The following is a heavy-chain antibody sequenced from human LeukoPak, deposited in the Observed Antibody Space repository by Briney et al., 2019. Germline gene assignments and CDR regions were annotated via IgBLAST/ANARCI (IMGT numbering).Heavy chain of an antibody. Sequence: ASVKVSCKASGYTFTSYNIGWVRLAPGQGLEWMGWISTYNGNTNYAQKLQGRVTMTTDTSTSTAYMELRSLRSDDTAVYYCATLSGGSYGGENAFDIWGQGTMVTVSS. D-gene: IGHD1-26*01. V-gene: IGHV1-18*01. CDR1: GYTFTSYN. CDR2: ISTYNGNT. J-gene: IGHJ3*02. CDR3: ATLSGGSYGGENAFDI.